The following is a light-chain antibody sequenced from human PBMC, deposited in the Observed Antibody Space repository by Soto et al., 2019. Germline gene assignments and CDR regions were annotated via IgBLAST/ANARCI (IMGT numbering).Light chain of an antibody. CDR2: VAS. CDR1: QGISSW. CDR3: QQANRFPWT. J-gene: IGKJ1*01. Sequence: IRMTQSPSSLSASTGDRVTITCRASQGISSWLAWYQQKPGKAPKLLIYVASILQIGVPSRFSGSGSGTDFTLNISSLQPEDFANYYCQQANRFPWTFGQGTKVDIK. V-gene: IGKV1-12*01.